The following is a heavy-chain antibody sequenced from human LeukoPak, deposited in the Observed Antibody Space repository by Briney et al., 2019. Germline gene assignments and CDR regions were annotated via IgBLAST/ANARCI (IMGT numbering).Heavy chain of an antibody. J-gene: IGHJ4*02. CDR2: IYTSGTT. CDR3: ARGYGDYVGIENYFDY. Sequence: SETLSLTCTISGASISTYYWTWIRQPAGKGLEWIGRIYTSGTTNYNPSLKNRVTMSVDTSKNQFSLKLSSVTAADTAVYCCARGYGDYVGIENYFDYWGQGTLVTVSS. V-gene: IGHV4-4*07. D-gene: IGHD4-17*01. CDR1: GASISTYY.